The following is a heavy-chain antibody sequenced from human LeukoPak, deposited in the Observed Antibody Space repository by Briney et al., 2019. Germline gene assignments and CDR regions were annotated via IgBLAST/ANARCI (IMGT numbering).Heavy chain of an antibody. Sequence: SQTLSLTCAISGDGVSSNSAAWNWIRQSPSRGLEWLGRTYYRSKWYNDYAVSVKSRITINPDTSKNQFSLQLNSVTPEDTAVYYCARSTYYYDSSGYYYVGRDYYYYGMDVWGQGTTVTVSS. J-gene: IGHJ6*02. CDR1: GDGVSSNSAA. V-gene: IGHV6-1*01. D-gene: IGHD3-22*01. CDR2: TYYRSKWYN. CDR3: ARSTYYYDSSGYYYVGRDYYYYGMDV.